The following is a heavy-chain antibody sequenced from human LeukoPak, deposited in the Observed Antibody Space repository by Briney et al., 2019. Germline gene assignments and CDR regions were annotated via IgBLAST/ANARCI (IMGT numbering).Heavy chain of an antibody. D-gene: IGHD2-8*01. CDR1: GFTVSNAW. V-gene: IGHV3-15*01. CDR3: TNYNGRDAFVF. CDR2: IRSKGDGGTT. J-gene: IGHJ3*01. Sequence: PGGSLRLSCAASGFTVSNAWMSWVRQAPGKGLEWVGRIRSKGDGGTTDHAAPVKGRFTISRDDSKNTLNLQMNSLKTEDTAKYYCTNYNGRDAFVFWAKGQWSPSLQ.